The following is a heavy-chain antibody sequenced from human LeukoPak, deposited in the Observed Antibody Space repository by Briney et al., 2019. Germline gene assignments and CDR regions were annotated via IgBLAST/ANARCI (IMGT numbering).Heavy chain of an antibody. V-gene: IGHV1-3*02. Sequence: ASVKVSCKASGYTFTSYAMHWVRQAPGQRLEWMGWSNAGNGNTKYSQEFQGRVTITRDTSASTAYMELSSLGSEDMAVYYCARGNGYSYGFDYWGQGTLVTVSS. CDR1: GYTFTSYA. D-gene: IGHD5-18*01. CDR3: ARGNGYSYGFDY. J-gene: IGHJ4*02. CDR2: SNAGNGNT.